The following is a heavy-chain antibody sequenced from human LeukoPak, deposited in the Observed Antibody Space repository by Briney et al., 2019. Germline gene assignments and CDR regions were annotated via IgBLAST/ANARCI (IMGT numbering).Heavy chain of an antibody. CDR1: GFTFSSYA. D-gene: IGHD5-18*01. CDR3: KIQLWPQESGGVFDY. Sequence: PGGSLRLSCAASGFTFSSYAMSWVRQAPGKGLEWVSAISGSGGSTYYADSVKGRVTISRDNSKNTLYLQMNSLRAEDTAVYYCKIQLWPQESGGVFDYWGPGTLVTVSS. J-gene: IGHJ4*02. CDR2: ISGSGGST. V-gene: IGHV3-23*01.